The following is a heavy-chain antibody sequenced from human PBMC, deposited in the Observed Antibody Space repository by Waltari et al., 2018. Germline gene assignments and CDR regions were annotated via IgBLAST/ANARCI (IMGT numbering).Heavy chain of an antibody. V-gene: IGHV3-7*01. CDR3: ARDLGIAAAGSDY. CDR1: GFTFSSYW. CDR2: IKQDGSEK. D-gene: IGHD6-13*01. J-gene: IGHJ4*02. Sequence: EVQLVESGGGLVQPGGSLRLSCAASGFTFSSYWMSWVRQAPGKGLEWVANIKQDGSEKYYVDSVKGRFTISRDNAKNSLYLQMNSLRAEDTAVYYCARDLGIAAAGSDYWGQGTLVTVSS.